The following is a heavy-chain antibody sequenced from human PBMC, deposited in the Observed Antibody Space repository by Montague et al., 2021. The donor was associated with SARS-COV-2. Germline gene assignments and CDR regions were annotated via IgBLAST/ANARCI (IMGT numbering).Heavy chain of an antibody. V-gene: IGHV3-7*01. Sequence: SLRLSCAASGIIFTNSWMSWVRQAPGKGLEWVANIKPDGTDKYYVDSVKGRFTISRDNAKNSLYLQMNSLRAEDTAVYYCVSQEGSIYWGQGTLVTVSS. CDR3: VSQEGSIY. CDR1: GIIFTNSW. D-gene: IGHD2/OR15-2a*01. CDR2: IKPDGTDK. J-gene: IGHJ4*02.